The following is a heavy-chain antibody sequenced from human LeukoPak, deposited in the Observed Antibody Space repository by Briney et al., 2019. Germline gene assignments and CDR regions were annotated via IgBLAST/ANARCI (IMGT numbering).Heavy chain of an antibody. CDR3: ARDRSWSSGYDRGDFDY. CDR2: INEDGDIT. V-gene: IGHV3-74*01. D-gene: IGHD5-12*01. CDR1: GFTLSAYW. Sequence: PGGSLRLSCADSGFTLSAYWVHWVGQPPGKGLVWVARINEDGDITNYVDSVRGRFTISRDNAKNTLYLQMNSLRAEDTAVYYCARDRSWSSGYDRGDFDYWGQGTLVTVPS. J-gene: IGHJ4*02.